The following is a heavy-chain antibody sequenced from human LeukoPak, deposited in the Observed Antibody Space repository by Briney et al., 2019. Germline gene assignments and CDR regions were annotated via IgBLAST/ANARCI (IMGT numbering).Heavy chain of an antibody. CDR3: AAEPQWLGDYYYGMDV. J-gene: IGHJ6*02. CDR1: GGTFSSYA. CDR2: IIPILGIA. V-gene: IGHV1-69*04. Sequence: SVKVSCKASGGTFSSYAISWVRQAPGQGLEWMGRIIPILGIANYAQKFRGRVTITADKSTSTAYMELSSLRSEDTAVYYCAAEPQWLGDYYYGMDVWGQGTTVTVSS. D-gene: IGHD6-19*01.